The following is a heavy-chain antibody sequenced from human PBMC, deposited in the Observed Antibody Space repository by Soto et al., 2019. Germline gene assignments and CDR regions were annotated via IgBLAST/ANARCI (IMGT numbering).Heavy chain of an antibody. Sequence: EVQLVESGGGLVQPGGSLRLSCAASGFTFSSYEMNWVRQAPGKGLEWVSYISSSGSTIYYADSVKGRFTISRDNAKNSLYLQMNSLRAEDTAVYYCARDPPSGQWLPRYYYGMDVWDQGTTVTVSS. CDR2: ISSSGSTI. CDR1: GFTFSSYE. D-gene: IGHD6-19*01. J-gene: IGHJ6*02. V-gene: IGHV3-48*03. CDR3: ARDPPSGQWLPRYYYGMDV.